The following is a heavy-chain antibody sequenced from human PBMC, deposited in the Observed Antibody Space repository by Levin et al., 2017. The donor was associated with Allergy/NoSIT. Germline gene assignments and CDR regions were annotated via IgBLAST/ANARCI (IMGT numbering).Heavy chain of an antibody. CDR3: AKFEGYGSGLSVTELDP. D-gene: IGHD6-19*01. Sequence: SETLSLTCTVSGDSINDYYWSWIRQPPGKGLEWIGYVYYSGSTNYNPSLESRITISLDTSRNQFSLKMTSVTAADTAVYYCAKFEGYGSGLSVTELDPWGQGTLVTVSS. CDR2: VYYSGST. V-gene: IGHV4-59*01. J-gene: IGHJ5*02. CDR1: GDSINDYY.